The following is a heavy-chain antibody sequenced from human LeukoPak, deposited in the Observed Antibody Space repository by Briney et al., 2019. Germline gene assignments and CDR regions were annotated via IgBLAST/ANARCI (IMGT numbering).Heavy chain of an antibody. V-gene: IGHV1-3*01. CDR3: ARRGDYGSGDLDY. J-gene: IGHJ4*02. CDR1: GYTFTKYA. D-gene: IGHD3-10*01. CDR2: INAGNGNT. Sequence: ASVKTSCKASGYTFTKYAIHWVRHDPGQSLEWMGWINAGNGNTKYSQKFQDKITITRDTTARTAYMEVGSLRFEDTAVYYCARRGDYGSGDLDYWGQGTLVTVPS.